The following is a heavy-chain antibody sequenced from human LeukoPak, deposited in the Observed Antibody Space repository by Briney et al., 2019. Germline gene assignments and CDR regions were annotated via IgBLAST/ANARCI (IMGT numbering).Heavy chain of an antibody. D-gene: IGHD2-15*01. V-gene: IGHV3-30-3*01. CDR2: ISYDGSNK. Sequence: GGSLRLSCAASGFTFSSYAMHWVRQAPGKGLEWVAVISYDGSNKYYADSVKGRFTISRDNSKNTLYLQMNSLRAEDTAVYYCARDEDHAAAYWGQGTLVTISS. CDR3: ARDEDHAAAY. J-gene: IGHJ4*02. CDR1: GFTFSSYA.